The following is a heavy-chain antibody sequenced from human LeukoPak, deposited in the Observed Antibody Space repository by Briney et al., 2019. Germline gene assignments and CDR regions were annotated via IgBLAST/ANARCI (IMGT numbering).Heavy chain of an antibody. Sequence: AASVKVSCKASRSTFTTYDINWVRQAPREGLQWMGRIIPNVGIANYAQNFQGRISITADKSTNTAYMELSGLRPDDKAVYYCATGPRYSSSWSDDAFDVWGQGTTVTVSS. CDR1: RSTFTTYD. J-gene: IGHJ3*01. CDR2: IIPNVGIA. CDR3: ATGPRYSSSWSDDAFDV. V-gene: IGHV1-69*04. D-gene: IGHD6-13*01.